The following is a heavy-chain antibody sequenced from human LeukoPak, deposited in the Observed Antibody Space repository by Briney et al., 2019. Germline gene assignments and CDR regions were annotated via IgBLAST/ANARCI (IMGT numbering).Heavy chain of an antibody. D-gene: IGHD3-10*01. CDR1: DFTFSTYG. CDR3: AKESSLLRGPTVIYYFDF. CDR2: ISGGGGST. V-gene: IGHV3-23*01. Sequence: GGSLRLSCAASDFTFSTYGMSWVRQAPGKGLEWVSSISGGGGSTYYADSVKGRFTISRDNSKNTLYLQMNSLRAEDTAIYYCAKESSLLRGPTVIYYFDFWGQGTLVTVSS. J-gene: IGHJ4*02.